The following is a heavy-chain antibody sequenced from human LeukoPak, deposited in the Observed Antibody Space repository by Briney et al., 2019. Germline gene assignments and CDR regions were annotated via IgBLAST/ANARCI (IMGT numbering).Heavy chain of an antibody. CDR2: ISGSGGST. CDR1: GFTFSNYA. J-gene: IGHJ4*02. D-gene: IGHD2-2*02. CDR3: ARGSKRGYCSSTSCYTGPLDY. V-gene: IGHV3-23*01. Sequence: GGSLRLSCAASGFTFSNYAMNWVRQAPGKGLEWVSAISGSGGSTYYAGSVKGRFTISRDNSKNTLYLQMNSLRAEDTAVYYCARGSKRGYCSSTSCYTGPLDYWGQGTLVTVSS.